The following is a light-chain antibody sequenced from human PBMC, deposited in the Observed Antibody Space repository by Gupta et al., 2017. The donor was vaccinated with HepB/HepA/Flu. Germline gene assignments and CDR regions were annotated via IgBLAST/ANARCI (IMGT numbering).Light chain of an antibody. CDR1: NNDVGGYNY. J-gene: IGLJ1*01. Sequence: QSALPQPRSVSGSPGQSVTISCTGTNNDVGGYNYVSWYQLHPDKAPKLIIYDVNKRPSGVPPRISGSRSGNTASLTISGLQAEEEGDYYGCSDVGPYNYVFGTGTTVTVL. CDR3: CSDVGPYNYV. V-gene: IGLV2-11*01. CDR2: DVN.